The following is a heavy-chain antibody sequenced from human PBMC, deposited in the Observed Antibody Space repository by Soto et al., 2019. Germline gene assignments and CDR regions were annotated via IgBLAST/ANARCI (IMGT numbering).Heavy chain of an antibody. CDR3: ARGRYYYDSSSRPLGY. D-gene: IGHD3-22*01. CDR2: IYPGDSDT. CDR1: GYSFTSYW. Sequence: GESLKISCKGSGYSFTSYWIGWVRQMPGKGLEWMGIIYPGDSDTNYNPSLKSRVTISVDTSKNQFSLKLSSVTAADTAVYYCARGRYYYDSSSRPLGYWGQGTLVTVSS. J-gene: IGHJ4*02. V-gene: IGHV5-51*01.